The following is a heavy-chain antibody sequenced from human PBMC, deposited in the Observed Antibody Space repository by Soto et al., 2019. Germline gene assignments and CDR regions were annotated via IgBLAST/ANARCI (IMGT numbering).Heavy chain of an antibody. D-gene: IGHD5-12*01. CDR3: ARIRRDGYNPASDY. V-gene: IGHV2-26*01. Sequence: GFGPTLVNPTETLTLTFTVSGLSLSNARMGVSWIRQPPGKALEWLAHIFSNDEKSYSTSLKSRLTISKETSKSQVVLTMTNMDPVDTATYYCARIRRDGYNPASDYWGQGTLVTVSS. J-gene: IGHJ4*02. CDR1: GLSLSNARMG. CDR2: IFSNDEK.